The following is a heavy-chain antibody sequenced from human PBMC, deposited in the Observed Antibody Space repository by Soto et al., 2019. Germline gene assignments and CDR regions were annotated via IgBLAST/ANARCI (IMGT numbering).Heavy chain of an antibody. V-gene: IGHV3-30*18. D-gene: IGHD3-3*01. Sequence: PGGSLRLSCAASGFTFSSYGMHWVRQAPGKGLEWVAVISYDGSNKYYADSVKGRFTISRDNSKNTLYLQMNSLRAEDTAVYYCAKWGGYDCWSGSYCMDVWGQGTTVTVSS. CDR1: GFTFSSYG. J-gene: IGHJ6*02. CDR3: AKWGGYDCWSGSYCMDV. CDR2: ISYDGSNK.